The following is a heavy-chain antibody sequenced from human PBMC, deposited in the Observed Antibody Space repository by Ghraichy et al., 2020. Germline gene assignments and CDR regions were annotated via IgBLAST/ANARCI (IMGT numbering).Heavy chain of an antibody. Sequence: GESLNISCKGSGYSFTSYWIGWVRQMPGKGLEWMGIIYPGDSDTRYSPSFQGQVTISADKSISTAYLQWSSLKASDTAMYYCARGGRDGYNAVNNWFDPWGQGTLVTVSS. CDR3: ARGGRDGYNAVNNWFDP. J-gene: IGHJ5*02. D-gene: IGHD5-24*01. CDR2: IYPGDSDT. CDR1: GYSFTSYW. V-gene: IGHV5-51*01.